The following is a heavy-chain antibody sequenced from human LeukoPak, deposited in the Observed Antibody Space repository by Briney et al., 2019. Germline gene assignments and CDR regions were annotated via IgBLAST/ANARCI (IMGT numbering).Heavy chain of an antibody. Sequence: GESLEISCKGSGYSFTSDWIGWVRQMPGKGLEWMGIIYPGDSDTRYSPSFQGQVTISADKSISTAYLQWSSLKASDTAMYYCARRIGHLDNWFDPWGQGTLVSVSS. V-gene: IGHV5-51*01. CDR1: GYSFTSDW. D-gene: IGHD3-16*02. J-gene: IGHJ5*02. CDR2: IYPGDSDT. CDR3: ARRIGHLDNWFDP.